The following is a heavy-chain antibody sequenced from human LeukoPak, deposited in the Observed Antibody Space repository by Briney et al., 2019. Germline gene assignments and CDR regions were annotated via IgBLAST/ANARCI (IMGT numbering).Heavy chain of an antibody. CDR2: IYYSGST. CDR1: GGSISSYY. D-gene: IGHD5-24*01. V-gene: IGHV4-59*01. J-gene: IGHJ5*02. Sequence: SETLSLTCTVSGGSISSYYWSWIRQPPGKGLELIGYIYYSGSTNYNPSLKSRVTISVDTSKNQFSTKLSSVTAADTAVYYCARVVYKNWFDPWGQGTLVTVSS. CDR3: ARVVYKNWFDP.